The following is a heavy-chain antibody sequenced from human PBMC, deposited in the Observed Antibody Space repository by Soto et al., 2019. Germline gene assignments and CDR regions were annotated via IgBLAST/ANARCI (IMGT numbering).Heavy chain of an antibody. CDR1: GFTFSSYG. CDR2: ISYDGSNK. D-gene: IGHD1-26*01. J-gene: IGHJ3*02. Sequence: QVQLVESGGGVVQPGRSLRLSCAASGFTFSSYGMHWVRQAPGKGLEWVAVISYDGSNKYYADSVKGRFTISRDNSKNTLYLPMNSLRAEDTAVYYCANGGIGPDAFDIWGQGTMVTVSS. CDR3: ANGGIGPDAFDI. V-gene: IGHV3-30*18.